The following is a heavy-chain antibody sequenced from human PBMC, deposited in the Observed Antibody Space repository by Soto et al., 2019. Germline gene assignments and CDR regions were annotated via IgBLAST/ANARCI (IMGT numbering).Heavy chain of an antibody. Sequence: SETLSLTCTVSGGSISSGGYYWSWIRQHPGKGLEWIGYIYYSGSTYYNPSLKSRVTISVDTSKNQFSLKRSSVTPADTAVFYCARDVEGECLLPKGADAFDIGAQGKMVTVSS. CDR1: GGSISSGGYY. CDR3: ARDVEGECLLPKGADAFDI. D-gene: IGHD3-3*01. J-gene: IGHJ3*02. CDR2: IYYSGST. V-gene: IGHV4-31*03.